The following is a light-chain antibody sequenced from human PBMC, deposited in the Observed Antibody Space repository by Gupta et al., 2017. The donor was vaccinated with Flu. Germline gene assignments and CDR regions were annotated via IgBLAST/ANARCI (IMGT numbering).Light chain of an antibody. CDR2: DVS. CDR1: SSDVGGYTY. V-gene: IGLV2-11*01. CDR3: CSYAGSHTWV. Sequence: ISCTGTSSDVGGYTYVSWYQQHPGNAPKLMIYDVSKRPSGVPDRFSGSKSGNTASLTISGLQAEDEADYYCCSYAGSHTWVFGGGTTVTVL. J-gene: IGLJ3*02.